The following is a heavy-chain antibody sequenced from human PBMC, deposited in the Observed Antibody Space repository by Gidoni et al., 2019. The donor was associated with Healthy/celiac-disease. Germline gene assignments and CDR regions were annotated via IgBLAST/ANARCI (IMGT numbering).Heavy chain of an antibody. Sequence: QVQLVESGGGVVQPGRSLRLSCAASGFTFSSYGMHWVRQAPGKGLEWVAVIGYDGSNKYYADSVKGRFTISRDNSKNTLYLQMNSLRAEDTAVYYCARDPTAMGPYYMDVWGKGTTVTVSS. CDR3: ARDPTAMGPYYMDV. J-gene: IGHJ6*03. D-gene: IGHD5-18*01. CDR1: GFTFSSYG. CDR2: IGYDGSNK. V-gene: IGHV3-33*01.